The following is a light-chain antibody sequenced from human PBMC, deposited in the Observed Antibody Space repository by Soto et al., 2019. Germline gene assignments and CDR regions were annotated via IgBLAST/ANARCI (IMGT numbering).Light chain of an antibody. CDR3: QQYNNWPLT. CDR2: DAS. Sequence: IALTQSPGTLSLSPGERATLSCRASQSVSSSYLAWYQQKPGQAPRLLIYDASTMATGFPARFSGSGSGTEFTLTISSLQSEDFAVYYCQQYNNWPLTCGGGTKG. J-gene: IGKJ4*01. V-gene: IGKV3-15*01. CDR1: QSVSSSY.